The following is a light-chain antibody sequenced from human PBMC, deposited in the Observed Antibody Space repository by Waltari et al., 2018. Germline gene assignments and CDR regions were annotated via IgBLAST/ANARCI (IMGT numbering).Light chain of an antibody. J-gene: IGKJ1*01. CDR3: QQRSNWAWT. CDR2: DTS. CDR1: QSVSSH. V-gene: IGKV3-11*01. Sequence: EIVLTQSPATLSLSPGERVTLSCRASQSVSSHLAWYQQKPGQAPRLLIYDTSNRATGIPAKFSGSGSGTDFTLTISSLAPDDFAVYYCQQRSNWAWTFGPGTKVEIK.